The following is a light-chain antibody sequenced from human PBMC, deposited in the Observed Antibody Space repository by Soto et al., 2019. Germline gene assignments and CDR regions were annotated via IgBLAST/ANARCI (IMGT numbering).Light chain of an antibody. V-gene: IGKV1-33*01. Sequence: DIKMTQSPSSLSASVGDRVTISCQASQDISNSLNWYQQKPGKSPDLLIYDAYNLETGVPSRFTGSGTGTDFTLTISILQPEDIGTYYCQHYNNLPPTFGPGTNVDI. CDR2: DAY. CDR3: QHYNNLPPT. J-gene: IGKJ3*01. CDR1: QDISNS.